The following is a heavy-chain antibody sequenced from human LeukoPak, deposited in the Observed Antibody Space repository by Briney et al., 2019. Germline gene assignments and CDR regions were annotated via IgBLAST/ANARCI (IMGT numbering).Heavy chain of an antibody. V-gene: IGHV4-61*02. J-gene: IGHJ4*02. D-gene: IGHD2-2*01. CDR3: ATEYCASSSCRFDS. Sequence: SQTLSLTCTVSGGSISSGFYYWSWIRQPAGKGLEWIGRIYTSGSTNYNPSLKSRVTISLDTSKKQFSLKLTSVTAADTAIYYCATEYCASSSCRFDSWGQGTLVTVSS. CDR2: IYTSGST. CDR1: GGSISSGFYY.